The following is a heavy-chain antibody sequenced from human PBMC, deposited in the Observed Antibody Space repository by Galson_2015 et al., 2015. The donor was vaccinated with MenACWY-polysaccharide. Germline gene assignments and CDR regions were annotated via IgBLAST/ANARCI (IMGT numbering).Heavy chain of an antibody. Sequence: SLRLSCAGSGLTFSSYGMGWVRQAPGRGLEWVSGLSPTTGNTDYAAAVTGRFTMSRDDSESTLYLQMNSLEIEDTATYYCSRDKTSADYGLDYWGQGTPVTVSS. V-gene: IGHV3-23*01. CDR1: GLTFSSYG. D-gene: IGHD4/OR15-4a*01. CDR3: SRDKTSADYGLDY. J-gene: IGHJ4*02. CDR2: LSPTTGNT.